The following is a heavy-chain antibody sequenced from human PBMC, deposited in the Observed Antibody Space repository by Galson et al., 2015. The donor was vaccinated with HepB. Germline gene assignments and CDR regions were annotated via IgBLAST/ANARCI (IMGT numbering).Heavy chain of an antibody. Sequence: SLRLSCAASGFTFSSYAMSWVRQAPGKGLEWVSAISGSGGSIYYADSVKGRFTISRDNSKNTLYLQMNSLRAEDTAVYYCAKSYDYGDFGPFDYWGQGTLVTVSS. CDR1: GFTFSSYA. J-gene: IGHJ4*02. D-gene: IGHD4-17*01. CDR3: AKSYDYGDFGPFDY. CDR2: ISGSGGSI. V-gene: IGHV3-23*01.